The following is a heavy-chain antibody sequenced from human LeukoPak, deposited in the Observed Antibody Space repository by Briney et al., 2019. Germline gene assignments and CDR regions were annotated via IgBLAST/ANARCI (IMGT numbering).Heavy chain of an antibody. CDR3: ARDEDNSYHFDY. D-gene: IGHD4-23*01. V-gene: IGHV1-18*01. CDR1: GYTFTSYG. Sequence: GSVKVSCKASGYTFTSYGISWVRQAPGQGLEWMGWISAYNGNTNYAQKLQGRVTMTTDTSTSTAYMELSSLRSEDTAVYYCARDEDNSYHFDYWGQGTLVTVSS. J-gene: IGHJ4*02. CDR2: ISAYNGNT.